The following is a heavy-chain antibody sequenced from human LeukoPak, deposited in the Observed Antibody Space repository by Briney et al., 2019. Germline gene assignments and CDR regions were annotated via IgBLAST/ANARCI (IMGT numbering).Heavy chain of an antibody. D-gene: IGHD2-8*02. CDR1: GGSISSSSHS. J-gene: IGHJ4*02. Sequence: SETLSLTCTVSGGSISSSSHSWGWIRQPPGKGLEWTGSIYYTGRTYYNPFLKSRVTISVDTSKNQFSLKLSSVTAADTAVYYCARHTGVARGLDYFDYWGQGTMVTVSS. CDR3: ARHTGVARGLDYFDY. CDR2: IYYTGRT. V-gene: IGHV4-39*01.